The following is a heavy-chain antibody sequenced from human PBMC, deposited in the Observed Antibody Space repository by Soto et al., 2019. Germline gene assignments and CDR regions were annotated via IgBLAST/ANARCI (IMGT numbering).Heavy chain of an antibody. CDR1: GFTFRNYG. D-gene: IGHD2-2*01. Sequence: QVKLVESGGGVVQSGRSRRLSCVVSGFTFRNYGMHWVRQAPGKGPEWVASIWPDGTEKFYADSAKGRFTISRDNAKNTIYLQMNSLRVEDTADYSCETGRIVVPPFDTWGRGARGSVS. CDR2: IWPDGTEK. CDR3: ETGRIVVPPFDT. J-gene: IGHJ5*02. V-gene: IGHV3-33*01.